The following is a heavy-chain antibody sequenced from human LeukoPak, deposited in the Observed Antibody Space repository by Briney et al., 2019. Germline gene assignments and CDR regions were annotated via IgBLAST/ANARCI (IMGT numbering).Heavy chain of an antibody. J-gene: IGHJ4*02. Sequence: PGGSLRLSCAASGFSVSSSYMSCVRQAPGKGLEWVSLIYGGGSTNYADSVKGRFTISRDNSKNTLYLQMNSLRAEDAAVYYCAGTGSYSYFDHWGQGSLVTVSS. CDR1: GFSVSSSY. CDR2: IYGGGST. V-gene: IGHV3-53*01. D-gene: IGHD3-9*01. CDR3: AGTGSYSYFDH.